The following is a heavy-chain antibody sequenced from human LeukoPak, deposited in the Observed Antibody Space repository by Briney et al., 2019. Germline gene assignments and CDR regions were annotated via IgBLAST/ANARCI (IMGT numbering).Heavy chain of an antibody. Sequence: SETLSLTCTVSGGSISSYYWSWIRQPPGKGLECIGYIYYSGSTNYNPSLKSRVTISVDTSKNQFSLKLSSVTAADTAVYYCARTGLSGYSSSWYRVFDYWGQGTLVTVSS. D-gene: IGHD6-13*01. CDR2: IYYSGST. J-gene: IGHJ4*02. V-gene: IGHV4-59*01. CDR3: ARTGLSGYSSSWYRVFDY. CDR1: GGSISSYY.